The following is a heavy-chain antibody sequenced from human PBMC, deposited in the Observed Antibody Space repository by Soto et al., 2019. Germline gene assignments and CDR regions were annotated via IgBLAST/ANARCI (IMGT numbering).Heavy chain of an antibody. J-gene: IGHJ6*03. CDR2: IIPILGIA. D-gene: IGHD3-10*01. CDR1: GGTFSSYT. V-gene: IGHV1-69*02. CDR3: ARSPHYYGSGSYYNNYYYYMDV. Sequence: QVQLVQSGAEVKKPGSSVKVSCKASGGTFSSYTISWVRQAPGQGLEWMGRIIPILGIANYAQKFQGRVTITADKSTSTAYMELSSLISEDTAVYYCARSPHYYGSGSYYNNYYYYMDVWGKGTTVTVSS.